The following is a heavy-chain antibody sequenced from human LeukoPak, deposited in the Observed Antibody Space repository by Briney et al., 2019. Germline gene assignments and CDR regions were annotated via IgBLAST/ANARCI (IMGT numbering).Heavy chain of an antibody. CDR1: GGSISSSSYY. J-gene: IGHJ4*02. V-gene: IGHV4-39*07. CDR3: AREIVVVGRGFDY. CDR2: IYYSGST. Sequence: SETLSLTCTVSGGSISSSSYYWGWIRQPPGKGLEWIGSIYYSGSTYYNPSLKSRVTISVDTSKNQFSLKLSSVTAADTAVYYCAREIVVVGRGFDYWGQGTLVTVSS. D-gene: IGHD3-22*01.